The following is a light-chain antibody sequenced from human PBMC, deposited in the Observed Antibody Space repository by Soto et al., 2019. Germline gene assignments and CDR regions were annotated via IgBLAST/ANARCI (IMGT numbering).Light chain of an antibody. CDR3: AAWDDNLSGWV. CDR2: SNK. Sequence: QSVLTQPPSASATPGQSVSISCSGSRSNIGSNYVYWYKQLTGAAPRLLMYSNKQRPSGVPGRFSVSKSGTSASLAISGLRSEGEADYYWAAWDDNLSGWVFGGGTKVTVL. V-gene: IGLV1-47*02. CDR1: RSNIGSNY. J-gene: IGLJ3*02.